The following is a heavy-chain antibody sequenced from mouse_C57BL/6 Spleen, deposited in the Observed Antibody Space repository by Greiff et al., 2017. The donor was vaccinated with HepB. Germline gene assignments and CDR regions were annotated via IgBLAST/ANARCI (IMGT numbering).Heavy chain of an antibody. V-gene: IGHV1-19*01. J-gene: IGHJ2*01. Sequence: EVQLQQSGPVLVKPGASVKMSCKASGYTFTDYYMNWVKQSHGKSLEWIGVINPYNGGTSYNQKFKGKATLTVDKSSSTAYMELNSLTSEDSAVYYCARSFNYYGSSYFDYWGQGTTLTVSS. CDR1: GYTFTDYY. CDR3: ARSFNYYGSSYFDY. CDR2: INPYNGGT. D-gene: IGHD1-1*01.